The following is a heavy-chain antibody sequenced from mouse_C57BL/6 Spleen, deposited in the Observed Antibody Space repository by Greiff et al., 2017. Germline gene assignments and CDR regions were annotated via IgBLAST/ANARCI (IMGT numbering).Heavy chain of an antibody. Sequence: EVKLQESGAELVRPGASVKLSCTASGFNIKDDYMHWVKQRPEQGLEWIGWIDPENGDTEYASKFQGKATITSDTSSNTAYLQLSSLTSEDTAVYYCTTAYYSNYVDYWGQGTTLTVSS. CDR1: GFNIKDDY. J-gene: IGHJ2*01. D-gene: IGHD2-5*01. V-gene: IGHV14-4*01. CDR2: IDPENGDT. CDR3: TTAYYSNYVDY.